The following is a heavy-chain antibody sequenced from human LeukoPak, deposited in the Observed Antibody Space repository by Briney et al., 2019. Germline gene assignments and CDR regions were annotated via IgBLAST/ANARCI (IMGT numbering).Heavy chain of an antibody. CDR1: GFTYSRYW. CDR3: ASQADSAYGDYN. D-gene: IGHD4-17*01. V-gene: IGHV3-74*01. CDR2: IKGDESYT. Sequence: PGGSLILSCAASGFTYSRYWMHLVRQVPGKGLVWVARIKGDESYTFYADSVKGRFTISRDNAKNTLYLQMNSLRAEDTAVYYCASQADSAYGDYNWGQGTLVTVSS. J-gene: IGHJ4*02.